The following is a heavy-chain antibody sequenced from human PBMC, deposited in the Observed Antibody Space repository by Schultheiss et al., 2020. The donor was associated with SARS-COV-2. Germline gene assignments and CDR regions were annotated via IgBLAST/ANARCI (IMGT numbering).Heavy chain of an antibody. CDR3: ASRLTMVRGGWFDP. CDR2: INPSGGST. V-gene: IGHV1-46*01. CDR1: GYTFTGYY. Sequence: ASVKVSCKASGYTFTGYYMHWVRQAPGQGLEWMGIINPSGGSTSYAQKFQGRVTMTRDTSASTAYMELSSLRSEDTAVYYCASRLTMVRGGWFDPWGQGTLVTVSS. D-gene: IGHD3-10*01. J-gene: IGHJ5*02.